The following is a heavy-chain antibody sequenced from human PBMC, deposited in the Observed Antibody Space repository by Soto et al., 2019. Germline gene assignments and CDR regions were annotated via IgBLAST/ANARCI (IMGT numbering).Heavy chain of an antibody. CDR2: THYSGSS. CDR3: ARQTRGNYFDY. CDR1: GRSVTSGSYY. V-gene: IGHV4-61*01. Sequence: SETLSLTCSVSGRSVTSGSYYWSWIRQAPGKGLEWVGDTHYSGSSNYNPSLKSRVTISIDTSKNQFSLKLTSVTAADTAVYYCARQTRGNYFDYWGQGTLVTVSS. D-gene: IGHD1-26*01. J-gene: IGHJ4*02.